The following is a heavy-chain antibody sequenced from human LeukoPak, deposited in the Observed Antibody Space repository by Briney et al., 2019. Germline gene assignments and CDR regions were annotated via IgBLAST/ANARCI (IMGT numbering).Heavy chain of an antibody. J-gene: IGHJ4*02. CDR1: GFTFGSYR. V-gene: IGHV3-48*01. CDR3: ARQGVTYDD. Sequence: GGSLRLSCAASGFTFGSYRMNWVRQAPGKGPEWVSYIDSRGTIYYADFVKGRFTISRDNAKSSLYLEMTSLRVEDTAVYYCARQGVTYDDWGQGTLVTVSS. CDR2: IDSRGTI. D-gene: IGHD4-23*01.